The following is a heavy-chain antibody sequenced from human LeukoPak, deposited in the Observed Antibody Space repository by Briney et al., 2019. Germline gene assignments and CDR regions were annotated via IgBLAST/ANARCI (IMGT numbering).Heavy chain of an antibody. V-gene: IGHV3-64D*09. CDR1: GFTFSNAY. Sequence: GGSLRLSCAASGFTFSNAYMSWVRQAPGKGLEYVSAISDSGGSTYYADSVKGRFTISRDNSKNTLYLQMSSLRAEDTAVYFCVRGYSFGPYGMDVWGQGTTVTVSS. CDR2: ISDSGGST. CDR3: VRGYSFGPYGMDV. J-gene: IGHJ6*02. D-gene: IGHD2-15*01.